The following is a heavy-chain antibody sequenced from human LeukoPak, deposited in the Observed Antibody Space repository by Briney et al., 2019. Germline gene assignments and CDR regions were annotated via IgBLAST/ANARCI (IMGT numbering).Heavy chain of an antibody. D-gene: IGHD2-2*01. CDR3: ARSAMPPSRTTSRSNWFDP. CDR1: GGSFSGYY. CDR2: INHSGST. Sequence: SETLSLTCAVYGGSFSGYYWSWIRQPPGKGLEWIGEINHSGSTNYNPSLKSRVTISVDTSKNQFSLKLSSVIAADTAVYYCARSAMPPSRTTSRSNWFDPWGQGTLVTVSS. V-gene: IGHV4-34*01. J-gene: IGHJ5*02.